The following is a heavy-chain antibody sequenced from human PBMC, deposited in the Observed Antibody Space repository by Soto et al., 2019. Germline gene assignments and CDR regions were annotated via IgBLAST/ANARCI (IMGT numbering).Heavy chain of an antibody. Sequence: QVQLQQWGAGLLKPSETLSLTCAVYGGSFSGYYWSWIRQPPGKGLEWIGEINHSGSTNYNPSLKGRVTISVDTSKNQFPLKLRSVTAADTAVYYCERGGYSGLSYWGQGTLVTVSS. D-gene: IGHD6-13*01. V-gene: IGHV4-34*01. CDR3: ERGGYSGLSY. CDR1: GGSFSGYY. CDR2: INHSGST. J-gene: IGHJ4*02.